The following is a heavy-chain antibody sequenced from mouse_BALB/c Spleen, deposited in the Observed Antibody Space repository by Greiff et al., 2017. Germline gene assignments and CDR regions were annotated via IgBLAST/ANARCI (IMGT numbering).Heavy chain of an antibody. CDR1: GFTFSSFG. J-gene: IGHJ1*01. V-gene: IGHV5-17*02. CDR2: ISSGSSTI. Sequence: EVMLVESGGGLVQPGGSRKLSCAASGFTFSSFGMHWVRQAPEKGLEWVAYISSGSSTIYYADTVKGRFTISRDNPKNTLFLQMTSLRSEDTAMYYCARSKATAWYFDVWGAGTTVTVSS. CDR3: ARSKATAWYFDV. D-gene: IGHD1-2*01.